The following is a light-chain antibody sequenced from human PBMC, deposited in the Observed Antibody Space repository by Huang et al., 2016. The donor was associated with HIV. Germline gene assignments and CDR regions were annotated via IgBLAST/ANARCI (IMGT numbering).Light chain of an antibody. V-gene: IGKV1-39*01. Sequence: DIQMTQSPSSLSASVGDRVTITCQASEPVTTYLSWSQQQPGKAPKLLIHTSSTLQRCVPSRFSGSGSGTHFTLTISSLQPEDFATYYCLQTFTKGDFTFGPGTRVEIK. CDR2: TSS. CDR1: EPVTTY. J-gene: IGKJ3*01. CDR3: LQTFTKGDFT.